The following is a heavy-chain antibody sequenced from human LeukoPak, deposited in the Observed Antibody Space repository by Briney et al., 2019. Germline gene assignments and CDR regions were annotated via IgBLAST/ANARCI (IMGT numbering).Heavy chain of an antibody. CDR3: ARDSTTGDRNAFDI. CDR1: GFTFSSYG. D-gene: IGHD7-27*01. CDR2: IWYDGSNK. J-gene: IGHJ3*02. V-gene: IGHV3-33*01. Sequence: PGRSLRLSCAASGFTFSSYGMHWVRQAPGKGLEWGAVIWYDGSNKYYADSVKGRFTISRDNSKNTLYLQMNSLRAEDTAVYYCARDSTTGDRNAFDIWGQGTMVTVSS.